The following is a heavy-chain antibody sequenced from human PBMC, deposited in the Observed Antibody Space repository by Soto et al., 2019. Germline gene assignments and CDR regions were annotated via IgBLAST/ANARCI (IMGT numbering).Heavy chain of an antibody. J-gene: IGHJ6*02. V-gene: IGHV1-58*01. CDR1: GFTFTSSA. CDR3: AAGPSVPAAQIQLWLQPYYYYGMDV. CDR2: IVVGSGNT. D-gene: IGHD5-18*01. Sequence: GASVKVSCKASGFTFTSSAVQWVRQARGQRLEWIGWIVVGSGNTNYAQKFQERVTITRDMSTSTAYMELSSLRSEDTAVYYCAAGPSVPAAQIQLWLQPYYYYGMDVWGQGTTVTVSS.